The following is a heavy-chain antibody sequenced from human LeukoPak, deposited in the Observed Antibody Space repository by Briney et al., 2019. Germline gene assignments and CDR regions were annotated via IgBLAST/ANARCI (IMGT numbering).Heavy chain of an antibody. J-gene: IGHJ4*02. Sequence: ASVKVSCKASGYTFTSYYMHWVRQAPGQGLEWMGIINPSGGSTSYAQKFQGRVTMTRDTSTSTVYMELRSLRSDDTAVYYCARAVPDCTNGVCYTRRPYYFDYWGQGTLVTVSS. CDR3: ARAVPDCTNGVCYTRRPYYFDY. V-gene: IGHV1-46*01. CDR1: GYTFTSYY. D-gene: IGHD2-8*01. CDR2: INPSGGST.